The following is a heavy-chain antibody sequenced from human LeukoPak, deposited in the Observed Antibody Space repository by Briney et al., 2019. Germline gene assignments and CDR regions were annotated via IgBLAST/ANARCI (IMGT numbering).Heavy chain of an antibody. D-gene: IGHD7-27*01. Sequence: SETLSLTCAVYGGSFSGYYWSWIRQPPGKGLEWIGEINHSGSTNYNPSLKSRVTISVDTSKNQFSLKLSSVTAADTAVYYCARDNLGIGDYWGQGTLVTVSS. V-gene: IGHV4-34*01. CDR3: ARDNLGIGDY. J-gene: IGHJ4*02. CDR1: GGSFSGYY. CDR2: INHSGST.